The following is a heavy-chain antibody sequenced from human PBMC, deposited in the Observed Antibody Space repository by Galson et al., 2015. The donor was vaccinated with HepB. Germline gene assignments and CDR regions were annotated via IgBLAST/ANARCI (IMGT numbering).Heavy chain of an antibody. CDR2: IYYSGST. CDR3: ASRYSYGPYNWFDP. D-gene: IGHD5-18*01. V-gene: IGHV4-59*01. J-gene: IGHJ5*02. Sequence: ETLSLTCTVSGGSISSYYWSWIRQPPGKGLEWIGYIYYSGSTNYNPSLKSRVTISVDTSKNQFSLKLSSVTAADTAVYYCASRYSYGPYNWFDPWGQGTLVTVSS. CDR1: GGSISSYY.